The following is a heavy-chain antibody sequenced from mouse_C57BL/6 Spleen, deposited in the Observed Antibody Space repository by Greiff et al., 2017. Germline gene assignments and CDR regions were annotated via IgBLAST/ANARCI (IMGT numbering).Heavy chain of an antibody. CDR2: IDPEDGDT. D-gene: IGHD3-1*01. Sequence: VQLKQSGAELVKPGASVKLSCTASGFNIKDYYMHWVKQRTEQGLEWIGRIDPEDGDTNYNGKFKGKATLTADKSSSTAYMQLSSLTSEDSAVYFCARSGSNFFDYWGQGTTLTVSS. CDR1: GFNIKDYY. J-gene: IGHJ2*01. V-gene: IGHV14-2*01. CDR3: ARSGSNFFDY.